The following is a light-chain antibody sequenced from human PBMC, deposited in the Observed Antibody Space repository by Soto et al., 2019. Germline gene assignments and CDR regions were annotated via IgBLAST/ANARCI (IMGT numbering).Light chain of an antibody. CDR3: QVWDSSSDHSVV. CDR1: NIGSKS. CDR2: YDS. V-gene: IGLV3-21*04. J-gene: IGLJ2*01. Sequence: SYELTQPPSVSVAPGKTARITCGGNNIGSKSVHWYQQQPGQAPVLVIYYDSDRPSGIPERFSGSNSGNTATLTISRVEAGDEADYYCQVWDSSSDHSVVFGGGTKVTVL.